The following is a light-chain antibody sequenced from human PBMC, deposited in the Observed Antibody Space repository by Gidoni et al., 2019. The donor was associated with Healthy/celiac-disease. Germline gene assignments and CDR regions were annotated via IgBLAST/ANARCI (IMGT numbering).Light chain of an antibody. J-gene: IGLJ3*02. Sequence: QSALTQPAYVSGSPGQSLTITCTGTSSDVGGYNYVSWYQQHPGKAPKLKIYEVSNRPSGFSNRFSGSKSGNTASLTISGLQAEDAADYYFSSYTSGSTRVFGGGTKLTVL. CDR2: EVS. V-gene: IGLV2-14*01. CDR3: SSYTSGSTRV. CDR1: SSDVGGYNY.